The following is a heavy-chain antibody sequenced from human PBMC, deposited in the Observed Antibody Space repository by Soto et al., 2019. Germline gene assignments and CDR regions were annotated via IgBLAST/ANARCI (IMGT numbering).Heavy chain of an antibody. CDR3: VRGSSGSYYDPEYFDF. CDR2: TYYRSKWYN. V-gene: IGHV6-1*01. D-gene: IGHD1-26*01. Sequence: SQTLSLTCAISGDSVSSNSAAWNWIRQSPSRGLEWLGRTYYRSKWYNDYAVSVKSRITINPDTSKNQFSLQLNSVTPEDTAVYYCVRGSSGSYYDPEYFDFNAQGTLVTVSS. CDR1: GDSVSSNSAA. J-gene: IGHJ4*02.